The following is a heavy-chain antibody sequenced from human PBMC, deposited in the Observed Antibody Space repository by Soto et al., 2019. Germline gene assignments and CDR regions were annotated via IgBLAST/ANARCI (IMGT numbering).Heavy chain of an antibody. D-gene: IGHD3-10*01. V-gene: IGHV3-74*01. Sequence: EVQLVESGGGLVQPGGSLILSCAASGFTFSGRSMHWVRQAPGKGLVWVSGIDNAGTDSTYADSVKGRFTSSRDNAKNTLYLQMNSLRVEDTAVYYCARGWFGPDVWGKGTTVTVSS. CDR2: IDNAGTDS. CDR3: ARGWFGPDV. CDR1: GFTFSGRS. J-gene: IGHJ6*04.